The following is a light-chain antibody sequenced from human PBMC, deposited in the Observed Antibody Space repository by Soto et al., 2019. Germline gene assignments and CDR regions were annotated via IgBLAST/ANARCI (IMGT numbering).Light chain of an antibody. V-gene: IGLV2-14*01. J-gene: IGLJ3*02. CDR3: SSYTSSGTWV. CDR2: EGT. Sequence: QSVLTQPASVSGSPGQSITVSCTGTNSDVGGYNYVSWYQQHPGEVPKLLIYEGTNRPSGVSNRFSASKSVNTASMTISGLQAEDEAEYYCSSYTSSGTWVFGGGTKLTVL. CDR1: NSDVGGYNY.